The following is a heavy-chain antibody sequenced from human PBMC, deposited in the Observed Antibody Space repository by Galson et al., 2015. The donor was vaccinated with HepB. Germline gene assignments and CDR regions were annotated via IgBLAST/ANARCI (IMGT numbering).Heavy chain of an antibody. CDR1: EDSVSSKSAA. CDR3: ARLTGGDF. D-gene: IGHD7-27*01. J-gene: IGHJ3*01. CDR2: TYYRSKWYN. V-gene: IGHV6-1*01. Sequence: CAISEDSVSSKSAAWDWIRQSPSRGLEWLGRTYYRSKWYNDYAASVKGRISINPDTSKNQFSLQLNSVTPEDTAVYYCARLTGGDFWGQGTKVTVSS.